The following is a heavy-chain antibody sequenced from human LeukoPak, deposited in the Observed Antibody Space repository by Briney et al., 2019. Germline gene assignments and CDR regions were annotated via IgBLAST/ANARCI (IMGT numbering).Heavy chain of an antibody. Sequence: SETLFNTCAVYGGPASDYYWTWFRQPPGKGLEWIGEINHSGHTNYNPSLKSRVTISVDTSKNQFSLNLSSVTAADTAVYYCARGSLAAAGALRVLYFFDSWGWGTLVPVSS. CDR3: ARGSLAAAGALRVLYFFDS. V-gene: IGHV4-34*01. J-gene: IGHJ4*02. CDR1: GGPASDYY. D-gene: IGHD6-13*01. CDR2: INHSGHT.